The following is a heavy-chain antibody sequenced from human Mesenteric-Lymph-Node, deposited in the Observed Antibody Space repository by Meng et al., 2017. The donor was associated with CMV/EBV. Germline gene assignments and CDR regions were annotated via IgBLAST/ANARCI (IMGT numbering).Heavy chain of an antibody. Sequence: GESLKIFCAASEFTFSSYWMNWVRQAPGKGLEWVANIKQDGSEKYYVDSVKGRFTISRDNAKNSLYLQLNSVRVEDTAVYYCAREAGRNAGRPFYYAMDVWGQGTTVTVSS. CDR2: IKQDGSEK. V-gene: IGHV3-7*01. J-gene: IGHJ6*02. D-gene: IGHD6-6*01. CDR1: EFTFSSYW. CDR3: AREAGRNAGRPFYYAMDV.